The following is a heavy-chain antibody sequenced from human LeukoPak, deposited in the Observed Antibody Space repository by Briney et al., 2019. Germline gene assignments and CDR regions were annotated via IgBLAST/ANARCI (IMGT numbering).Heavy chain of an antibody. CDR1: GGSFSGYY. Sequence: KASETLSLTCAVYGGSFSGYYWSWIRQPPGKGLEWIGEINHSGSTNYNPSLKSRVTISVDTSKNQFSLKLSSVTAADTAVYYCARHQGGSSWYGDFDYWGQGTLVTVSS. D-gene: IGHD6-13*01. J-gene: IGHJ4*02. CDR2: INHSGST. V-gene: IGHV4-34*01. CDR3: ARHQGGSSWYGDFDY.